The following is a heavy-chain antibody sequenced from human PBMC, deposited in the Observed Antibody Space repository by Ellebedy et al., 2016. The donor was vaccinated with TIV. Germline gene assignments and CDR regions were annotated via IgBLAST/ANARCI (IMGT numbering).Heavy chain of an antibody. CDR1: GGTFFSSY. D-gene: IGHD3-10*01. V-gene: IGHV1-46*01. CDR2: MDPSVGTA. CDR3: ATYGSGTFASFDY. Sequence: ASVKVSCKASGGTFFSSYAISWVRQAPGQGPEWMGVMDPSVGTATYAQKFQERVTMTRDMSKSTVHMELASLRSEDTAVYYCATYGSGTFASFDYWGQGTLVTVSS. J-gene: IGHJ4*02.